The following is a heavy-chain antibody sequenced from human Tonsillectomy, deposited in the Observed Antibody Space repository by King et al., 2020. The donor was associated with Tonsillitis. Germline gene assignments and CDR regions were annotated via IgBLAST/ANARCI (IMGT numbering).Heavy chain of an antibody. V-gene: IGHV3-9*01. D-gene: IGHD1-26*01. CDR3: AKDISGGEQCFDY. J-gene: IGHJ4*02. CDR2: MSWNSGSI. Sequence: VQLVESGGGLVQPGRSLRLSCAASGFTFDDYAMHWVRQAPGKGLEWVSGMSWNSGSISYADSVKGRFTISRDNAKNSLYLQMNSLRAEDTAFYYCAKDISGGEQCFDYWGQGTLVTVSS. CDR1: GFTFDDYA.